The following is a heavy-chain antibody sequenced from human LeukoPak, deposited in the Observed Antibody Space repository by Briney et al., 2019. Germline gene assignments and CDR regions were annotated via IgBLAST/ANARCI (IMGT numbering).Heavy chain of an antibody. CDR1: GFTFSSYG. D-gene: IGHD3-10*01. CDR2: IRYDGSNK. Sequence: PGGSLRLSCAASGFTFSSYGMHWVRQAPGKGLEWVAFIRYDGSNKYYADSVKGRFTISRDNSKNTLYLQMNSLRAEDTAVYYCAKEPYYYGSGSPTLAYFDYWGQGTLVTVSS. CDR3: AKEPYYYGSGSPTLAYFDY. J-gene: IGHJ4*02. V-gene: IGHV3-30*02.